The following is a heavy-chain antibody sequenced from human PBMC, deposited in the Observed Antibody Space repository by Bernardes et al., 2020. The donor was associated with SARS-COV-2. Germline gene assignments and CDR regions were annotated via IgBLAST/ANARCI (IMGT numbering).Heavy chain of an antibody. CDR2: IKDNGSEK. Sequence: GGSLRLSCEASGFSLSSYWMSWVRQAPGKGLEWVANIKDNGSEKNYVDSVKGRFTISRDNAKNLLYLHMSSLRAEDTAVYYCARDSPAELNDSGFHYWGQGTLVTVSS. CDR1: GFSLSSYW. J-gene: IGHJ4*02. V-gene: IGHV3-7*01. CDR3: ARDSPAELNDSGFHY. D-gene: IGHD3-22*01.